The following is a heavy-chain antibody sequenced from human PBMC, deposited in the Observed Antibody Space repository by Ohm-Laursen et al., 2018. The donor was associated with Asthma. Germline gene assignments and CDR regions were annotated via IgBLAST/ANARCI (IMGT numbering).Heavy chain of an antibody. CDR2: IKSKTDGGTT. CDR3: TTAHWDGSFDYYYYGMDV. CDR1: VFTFSNAW. J-gene: IGHJ6*02. D-gene: IGHD7-27*01. Sequence: SLRLSCTASVFTFSNAWMSWVRQAPGKGLEWVGRIKSKTDGGTTDYAAPVKGRFTISRDDSKNTLYLQMNSLKTEDTAVYYCTTAHWDGSFDYYYYGMDVWGQGTTVTVSS. V-gene: IGHV3-15*01.